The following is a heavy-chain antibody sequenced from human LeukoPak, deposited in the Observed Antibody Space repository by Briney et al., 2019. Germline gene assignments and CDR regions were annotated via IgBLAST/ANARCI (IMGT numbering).Heavy chain of an antibody. CDR2: ISSSSSYI. V-gene: IGHV3-21*01. CDR3: ARVRRGPYYYYYMDV. J-gene: IGHJ6*03. D-gene: IGHD1-14*01. Sequence: PGGSLRLSCAASGFTFSSYSMNWVRQAPGKGLEWVSSISSSSSYIYYADSVKGRFTISRDNAKNSLYLQMNSLRAEDTAVYYCARVRRGPYYYYYMDVWGKGTTVTVSS. CDR1: GFTFSSYS.